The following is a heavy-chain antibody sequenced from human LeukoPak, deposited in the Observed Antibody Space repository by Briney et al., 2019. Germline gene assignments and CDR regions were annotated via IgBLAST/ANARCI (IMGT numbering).Heavy chain of an antibody. J-gene: IGHJ4*02. CDR3: TTEAYGDYPPDY. V-gene: IGHV3-15*01. CDR2: IKSKTDGGTT. CDR1: GFTFSNAW. Sequence: GGSLRLSCAASGFTFSNAWMSWVRQAPGKGLDWVGRIKSKTDGGTTDYAAPVKGRFTISRDDSKNTLYLQMNSLKTEDTAVYYCTTEAYGDYPPDYWGQGTLVTVSS. D-gene: IGHD4-17*01.